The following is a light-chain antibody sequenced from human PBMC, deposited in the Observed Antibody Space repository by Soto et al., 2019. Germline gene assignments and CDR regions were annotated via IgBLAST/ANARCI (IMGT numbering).Light chain of an antibody. Sequence: EKLMTQSPATLSVSPGERATLSCRASQTVKTRLAWYQHKPGQAPRLLIYDAFTRASGIPARFSGSASETEFTLTISSLQSEDFAVYYGQQYDEWPLTFGGGTKVEIK. V-gene: IGKV3-15*01. CDR1: QTVKTR. J-gene: IGKJ4*01. CDR2: DAF. CDR3: QQYDEWPLT.